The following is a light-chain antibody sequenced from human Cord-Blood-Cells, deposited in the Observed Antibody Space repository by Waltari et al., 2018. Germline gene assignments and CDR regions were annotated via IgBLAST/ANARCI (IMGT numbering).Light chain of an antibody. CDR2: EVS. J-gene: IGLJ3*02. V-gene: IGLV2-23*02. Sequence: QSALTQPASVSGSPGPSLPLPCTGTSRSVGSYTLVSWYQQHPGKAPKRMIYEVSKRPSGVSNRFSGSKSGNTASLTISGLQAEDEADYYCCSYAGSSTWVFGGGTKLTVL. CDR3: CSYAGSSTWV. CDR1: SRSVGSYTL.